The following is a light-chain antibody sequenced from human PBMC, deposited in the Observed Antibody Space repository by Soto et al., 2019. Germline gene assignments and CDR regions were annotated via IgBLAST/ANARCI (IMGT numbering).Light chain of an antibody. CDR1: SSDVGTFNL. CDR2: EVI. Sequence: QSALTQVASVSGSPGQSITISCTGTSSDVGTFNLVSWYQQHPGKAPRLMIYEVIKRPSGVSNRFSGSKSGNTASLTISGLQDEDEADYYCCSYAGSSLYVFGTGTKVTVL. J-gene: IGLJ1*01. V-gene: IGLV2-23*02. CDR3: CSYAGSSLYV.